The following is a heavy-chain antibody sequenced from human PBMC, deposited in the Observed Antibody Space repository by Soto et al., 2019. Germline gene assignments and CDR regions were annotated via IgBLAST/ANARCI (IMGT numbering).Heavy chain of an antibody. CDR1: GGSISSGAYY. J-gene: IGHJ5*02. CDR2: IYSSGST. V-gene: IGHV4-31*03. Sequence: QVQLQESGPGLVKPSQTLSLTCTVSGGSISSGAYYWNWIRQHPGKGLEWIGYIYSSGSTYYSPSLKSRVTISVDTSKNQFSLKLTSVTAADTAVYYCARGGDSSSWYRFDPWGQGTLVTVSS. D-gene: IGHD6-13*01. CDR3: ARGGDSSSWYRFDP.